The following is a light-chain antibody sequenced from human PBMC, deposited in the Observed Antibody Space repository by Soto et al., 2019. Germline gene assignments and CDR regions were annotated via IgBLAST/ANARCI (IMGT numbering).Light chain of an antibody. CDR1: SNDVGAHNY. CDR3: SSYVGM. J-gene: IGLJ3*02. V-gene: IGLV2-8*01. Sequence: QSVLTQPPSASGSPGQSVTISCAGTSNDVGAHNYVSWYQQHPGKAPRLMIYEVSKRPSGVPDRFSGSKSGNTASLTVSGLQAEDEADYYCSSYVGMFGGGTKLTVL. CDR2: EVS.